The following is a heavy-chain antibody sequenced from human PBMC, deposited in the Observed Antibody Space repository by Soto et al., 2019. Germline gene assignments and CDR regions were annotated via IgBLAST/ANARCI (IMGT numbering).Heavy chain of an antibody. D-gene: IGHD2-2*01. Sequence: QSLTCSVSGVSIVYYYWNWIRKPPGKGLEWLGHIYYTGITAYNPSLNSRITISVDTSKNQISLNLGSVTAADTAVYYCASLPARHYYHGVDVWGPGTAVTVSS. J-gene: IGHJ6*02. CDR1: GVSIVYYY. CDR2: IYYTGIT. V-gene: IGHV4-59*01. CDR3: ASLPARHYYHGVDV.